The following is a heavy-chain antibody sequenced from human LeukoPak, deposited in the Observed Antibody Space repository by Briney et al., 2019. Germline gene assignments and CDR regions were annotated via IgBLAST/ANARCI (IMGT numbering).Heavy chain of an antibody. CDR2: ISDSGSPI. D-gene: IGHD3-9*01. CDR3: ARQTLGATGYSAFDF. CDR1: GFSLSNYA. J-gene: IGHJ3*01. Sequence: GKSLRLSCAASGFSLSNYAMNWVRQAPGKGLEWVSYISDSGSPIYYADSVKGRFTVSRDNAKNSLYLQMNSLRAEDTALYYCARQTLGATGYSAFDFWGQGTLVTVSS. V-gene: IGHV3-48*03.